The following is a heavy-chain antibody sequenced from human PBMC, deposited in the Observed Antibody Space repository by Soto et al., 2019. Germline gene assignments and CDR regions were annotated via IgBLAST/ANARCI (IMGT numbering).Heavy chain of an antibody. Sequence: AETRASTFAVSGDSISGSQWWSWVRLPPWKVLEWIGEISHTVTTNYNPSLKSRVTMSVDKPKNQFSLNLNSVTAADKAVYYCSMVISSRDEYFDECGQGTVVT. CDR1: GDSISGSQW. CDR2: ISHTVTT. D-gene: IGHD2-2*01. CDR3: SMVISSRDEYFDE. V-gene: IGHV4-4*02. J-gene: IGHJ4*03.